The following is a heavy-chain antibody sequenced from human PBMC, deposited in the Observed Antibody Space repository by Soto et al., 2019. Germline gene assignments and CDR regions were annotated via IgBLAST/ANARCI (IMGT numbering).Heavy chain of an antibody. CDR2: ISGNGAGT. J-gene: IGHJ3*01. V-gene: IGHV3-23*01. D-gene: IGHD3-3*01. Sequence: EVKLLESGGCLAQPGGSLRLSCVGSGFTFDSYAISWVRQAPGKGLQWISAISGNGAGTDYAHSVKGRFTISRDNSKNTVHLQMNNLRAEDTALYYCAKDTVGGYSFWSGYYSDRLDVWGQGTTVTVSS. CDR1: GFTFDSYA. CDR3: AKDTVGGYSFWSGYYSDRLDV.